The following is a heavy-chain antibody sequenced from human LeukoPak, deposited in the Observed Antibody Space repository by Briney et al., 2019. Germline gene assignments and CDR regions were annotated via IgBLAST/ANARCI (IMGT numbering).Heavy chain of an antibody. CDR2: ISGSGGST. D-gene: IGHD6-13*01. J-gene: IGHJ4*02. CDR3: AKDPPNEAAARGYSDY. CDR1: GFTFSSYA. Sequence: PGGSLRLSCAASGFTFSSYAMSWVRQAPGKGLEWVSAISGSGGSTYYADSVKGRFTISRDNSKNTLYLQMNSLRAEDTAVYYCAKDPPNEAAARGYSDYWGQGTLVTVSS. V-gene: IGHV3-23*01.